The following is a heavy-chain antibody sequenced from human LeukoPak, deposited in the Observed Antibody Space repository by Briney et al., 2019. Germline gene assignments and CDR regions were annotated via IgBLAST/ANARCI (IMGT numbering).Heavy chain of an antibody. D-gene: IGHD3-22*01. J-gene: IGHJ4*02. V-gene: IGHV3-21*01. CDR2: ISSSSSYI. Sequence: GGSLRLSCAASGFTFSSYSMNWVRQAPGKGLEWVSSISSSSSYIYYADSVKGRFTISRDNAKNSLYLQMNSLRAEDTAVYYCARDLVSSGYLRAGWGQGTLVTVSS. CDR1: GFTFSSYS. CDR3: ARDLVSSGYLRAG.